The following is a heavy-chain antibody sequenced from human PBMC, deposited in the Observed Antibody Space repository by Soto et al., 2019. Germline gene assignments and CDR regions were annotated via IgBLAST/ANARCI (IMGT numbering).Heavy chain of an antibody. CDR2: IYYSGST. J-gene: IGHJ6*03. Sequence: PSETLSLTCTVSGGSISSGGYYWSWIRQHPGKGLEWIGYIYYSGSTYYNPSLKSRVTISVDTSKNQFSLKLSSVTAADTAVYYCARRGKTVIPYYYMDVWGKGTTVTVSS. CDR1: GGSISSGGYY. V-gene: IGHV4-31*02. D-gene: IGHD4-4*01. CDR3: ARRGKTVIPYYYMDV.